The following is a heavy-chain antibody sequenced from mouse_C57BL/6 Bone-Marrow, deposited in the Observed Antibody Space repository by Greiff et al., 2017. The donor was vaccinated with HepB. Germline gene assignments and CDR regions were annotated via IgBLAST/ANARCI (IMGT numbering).Heavy chain of an antibody. V-gene: IGHV1-64*01. CDR1: GYTFTSYW. Sequence: QVQLKQPGAELVKPGASVKLSCKASGYTFTSYWMHWVKQRPGQGLEWIGMIHPNSGSTNYNEKFKSKATLTVDKSSSTAYMQLSSLTSEDSAVYYCPSPYYYGSGAYYFDYWGQGTTLTVSS. CDR2: IHPNSGST. D-gene: IGHD1-1*01. CDR3: PSPYYYGSGAYYFDY. J-gene: IGHJ2*01.